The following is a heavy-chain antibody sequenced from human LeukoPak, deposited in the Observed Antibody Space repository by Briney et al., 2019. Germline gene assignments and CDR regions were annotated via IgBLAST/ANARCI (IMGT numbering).Heavy chain of an antibody. CDR2: TYPGDSDT. CDR1: GYSFTSYW. CDR3: ARYYYDSSGYTPHYYFDY. J-gene: IGHJ4*02. V-gene: IGHV5-51*01. Sequence: GEPLKISCKGSGYSFTSYWIGWVRQMPGKGLEWMRITYPGDSDTRYSPSFQGQVTISADKSISTAYLQWSSLKASDTAMYYCARYYYDSSGYTPHYYFDYWGQGTLVTVSS. D-gene: IGHD3-22*01.